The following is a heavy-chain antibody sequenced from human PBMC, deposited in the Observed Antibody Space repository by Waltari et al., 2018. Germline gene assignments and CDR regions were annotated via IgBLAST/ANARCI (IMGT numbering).Heavy chain of an antibody. CDR3: ARLVVQLLNSLGYYMDV. J-gene: IGHJ6*03. Sequence: QLQLQESGPGLVKPSETLSLTCTVSGGSISSSSYYCGWIRQPPGKGLEWIGSIYYSGSTYYNPSLKSRVTISVDTSKNQFSLKLSSVTAADTAVYYCARLVVQLLNSLGYYMDVWGKGTTVTVSS. D-gene: IGHD2-2*01. CDR1: GGSISSSSYY. CDR2: IYYSGST. V-gene: IGHV4-39*01.